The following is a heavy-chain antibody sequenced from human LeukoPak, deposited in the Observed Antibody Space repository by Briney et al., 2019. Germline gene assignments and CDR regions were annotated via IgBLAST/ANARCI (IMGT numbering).Heavy chain of an antibody. D-gene: IGHD6-19*01. J-gene: IGHJ2*01. CDR2: MNPDNGNT. CDR1: GDAFTNYD. CDR3: AKGGYSTGWFSPWYFDL. V-gene: IGHV1-8*03. Sequence: GASVKVSCKASGDAFTNYDIHWMRQATGQGLEWMGWMNPDNGNTDSAQKFQGRVTITRNTSISTVYMELSSLTSEDTAVYYCAKGGYSTGWFSPWYFDLWGRGTLVTVSS.